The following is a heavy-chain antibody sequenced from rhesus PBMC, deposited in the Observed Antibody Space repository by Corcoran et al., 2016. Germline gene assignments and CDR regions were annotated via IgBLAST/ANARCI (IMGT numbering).Heavy chain of an antibody. J-gene: IGHJ4*01. CDR3: TRDTPRLIYYYSGYTHDY. V-gene: IGHV3-100*02. Sequence: DVQLVESGGGLVKPGGSLRLSCVASGFTFSSYEMHWVRQAPGKGLEWVSVISESGGTTYYADSVKGRFTISRDNAKNSLFLQRNSRRAENTAVYYCTRDTPRLIYYYSGYTHDYWGQGVLVTVSS. D-gene: IGHD3-28*01. CDR1: GFTFSSYE. CDR2: ISESGGTT.